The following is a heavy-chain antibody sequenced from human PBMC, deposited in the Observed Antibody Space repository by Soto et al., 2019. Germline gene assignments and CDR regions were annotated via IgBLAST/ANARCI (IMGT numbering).Heavy chain of an antibody. D-gene: IGHD4-17*01. J-gene: IGHJ4*02. CDR1: GGSVSSGSYY. V-gene: IGHV4-61*01. CDR3: AKGTTVVIFFDY. CDR2: IYYAGST. Sequence: QVQLQESGPGLVKPSETLSLTCTVSGGSVSSGSYYWSWIRQPPGKGLEWIGYIYYAGSTHYNPSLKRRVTISVDTSKNQFSLKLSSVTAADTAVYYCAKGTTVVIFFDYWGQGTLVTVSS.